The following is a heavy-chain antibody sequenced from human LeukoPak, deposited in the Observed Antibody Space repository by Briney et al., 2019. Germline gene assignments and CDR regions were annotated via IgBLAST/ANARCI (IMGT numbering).Heavy chain of an antibody. CDR2: ISSGGSTI. D-gene: IGHD3-10*01. CDR1: GFTFSDYY. Sequence: AGGSLRLSCAASGFTFSDYYMSWIRQAPGKGLEWVSYISSGGSTIYYADSVKGRFTISRDNAKNSLYLQMNSLRAEDTAVYYCARDFGWAPGDAFDIWGQGTMVTGSS. CDR3: ARDFGWAPGDAFDI. J-gene: IGHJ3*02. V-gene: IGHV3-11*01.